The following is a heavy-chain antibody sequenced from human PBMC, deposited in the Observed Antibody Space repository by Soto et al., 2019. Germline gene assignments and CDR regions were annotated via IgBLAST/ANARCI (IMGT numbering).Heavy chain of an antibody. Sequence: SETLSLTCTGSGGSVSSGSYYWSWIRQPPGKGLEWIGYIYYSGSTNYNPSLKSRVTISVDTSKNQFPLKLSSVNAADTAVYYCARGSYGSSWYVQSNWFDPWGQGTLVTVPS. J-gene: IGHJ5*02. D-gene: IGHD6-13*01. V-gene: IGHV4-61*01. CDR3: ARGSYGSSWYVQSNWFDP. CDR1: GGSVSSGSYY. CDR2: IYYSGST.